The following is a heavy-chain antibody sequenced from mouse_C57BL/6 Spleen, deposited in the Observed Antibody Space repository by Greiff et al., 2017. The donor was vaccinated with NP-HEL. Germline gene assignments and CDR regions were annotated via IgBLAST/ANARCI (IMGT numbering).Heavy chain of an antibody. V-gene: IGHV5-6*01. D-gene: IGHD1-3*01. CDR2: ISSGGSYT. Sequence: EVKLMESGGDLVKPGGSLKLSCAASGFTFSSYGMSWVRQTPDKRLEWVATISSGGSYTYYPDSVKGRFTISRDNAKNTLYLQMSSLKSEDTAMYYCARQKFNWYFDVWGTGTTVTVSS. CDR3: ARQKFNWYFDV. CDR1: GFTFSSYG. J-gene: IGHJ1*03.